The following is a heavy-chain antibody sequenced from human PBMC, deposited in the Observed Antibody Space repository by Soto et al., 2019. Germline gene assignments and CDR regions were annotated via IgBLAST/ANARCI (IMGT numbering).Heavy chain of an antibody. J-gene: IGHJ4*01. V-gene: IGHV1-69*13. Sequence: ASVKGSCKALGGTFKNNGISWVRQAPGQGLEWMGGIIPVFGTTNYAQKFQGRFTITADDFTSTVYMELSRLRYEDTAVYYCARENGVAVATFLYYFDYWG. CDR2: IIPVFGTT. CDR1: GGTFKNNG. D-gene: IGHD6-19*01. CDR3: ARENGVAVATFLYYFDY.